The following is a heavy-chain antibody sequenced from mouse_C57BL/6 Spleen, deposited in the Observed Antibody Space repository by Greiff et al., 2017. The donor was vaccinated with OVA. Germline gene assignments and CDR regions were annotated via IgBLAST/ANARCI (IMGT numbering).Heavy chain of an antibody. CDR1: GYAFSSSW. Sequence: QVQLQQSGPELVKPGASVKISCKASGYAFSSSWMNWVKQRPGKGLEWIGRIYPGDGDTNYNGKFKGTTTLTADKSSSTAYMQLSSLTSGDSAVYFWARRNDGSSRYFDVWGTGTTVTVSS. J-gene: IGHJ1*03. CDR2: IYPGDGDT. V-gene: IGHV1-82*01. CDR3: ARRNDGSSRYFDV. D-gene: IGHD1-1*01.